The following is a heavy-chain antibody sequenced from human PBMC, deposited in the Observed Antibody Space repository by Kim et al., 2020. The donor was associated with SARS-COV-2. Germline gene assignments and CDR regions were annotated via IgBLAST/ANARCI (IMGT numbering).Heavy chain of an antibody. J-gene: IGHJ5*02. Sequence: ASVKVSCKVSGYTLTELSMHWVRQAPGKGLEWMGGFDPEDGETIYAQKFQGRVTMTEDTSTDTAYMELSSLRSEDTAVYYCATDYCGGDCYFPWGQGTLVTVSS. CDR3: ATDYCGGDCYFP. D-gene: IGHD2-21*02. CDR1: GYTLTELS. V-gene: IGHV1-24*01. CDR2: FDPEDGET.